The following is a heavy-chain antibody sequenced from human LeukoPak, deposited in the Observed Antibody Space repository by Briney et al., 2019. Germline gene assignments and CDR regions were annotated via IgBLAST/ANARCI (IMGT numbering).Heavy chain of an antibody. Sequence: ASVKVSCKASGYTFTGYYMHWVRQAPGQGLEWMGWINPNRGGTNYAQKFQGRVTMTRDTSISTAYMELSRLRSDDTAVYYCARELRSYYDSSGQASWDAFDIWGQGTMVTVSS. V-gene: IGHV1-2*02. CDR2: INPNRGGT. CDR1: GYTFTGYY. CDR3: ARELRSYYDSSGQASWDAFDI. J-gene: IGHJ3*02. D-gene: IGHD3-22*01.